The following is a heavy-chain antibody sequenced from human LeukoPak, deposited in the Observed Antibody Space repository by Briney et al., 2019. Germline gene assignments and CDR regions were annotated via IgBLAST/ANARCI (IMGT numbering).Heavy chain of an antibody. D-gene: IGHD3-10*01. CDR3: AKPRFGELYDWFDP. Sequence: GGTLRLSCAASGFTFSSYGMSWVRQAPGKGLEWVSAISGSGGSTYYADSVKGRFTISRDNSKNTLYLQMNSLRAEDTAVYYCAKPRFGELYDWFDPWGQGTLVTVSS. J-gene: IGHJ5*02. CDR2: ISGSGGST. V-gene: IGHV3-23*01. CDR1: GFTFSSYG.